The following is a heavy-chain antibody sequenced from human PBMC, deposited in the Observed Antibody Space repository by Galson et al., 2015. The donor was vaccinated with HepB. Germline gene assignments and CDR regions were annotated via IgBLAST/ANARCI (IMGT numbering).Heavy chain of an antibody. CDR3: SSEDYYDRSGYYYFDY. CDR2: TYYRSKWYN. V-gene: IGHV6-1*01. CDR1: GDSVSSNSAA. D-gene: IGHD3-22*01. Sequence: CAISGDSVSSNSAAWNWIRQSRSRRLEWLGRTYYRSKWYNYYAVSVKSRITINPDTSKNKFSLQLNSVTPEDTAVYYYSSEDYYDRSGYYYFDYWGQGTLVTVSS. J-gene: IGHJ4*02.